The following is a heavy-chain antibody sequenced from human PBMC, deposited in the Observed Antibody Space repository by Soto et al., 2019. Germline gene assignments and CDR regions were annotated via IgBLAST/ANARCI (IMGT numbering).Heavy chain of an antibody. CDR3: ARAPGYSSSWYFVSASREIV. V-gene: IGHV3-11*01. CDR2: ISSSGSTI. D-gene: IGHD6-13*01. J-gene: IGHJ4*02. Sequence: GGSLRLSCAASGFTFSDYYMSWIRQAPGKGLEWVSYISSSGSTIYYADSVKGRFTISRDNAKNSLYLQMNSLRAEDTAVYYCARAPGYSSSWYFVSASREIVWGQGTLVTVSS. CDR1: GFTFSDYY.